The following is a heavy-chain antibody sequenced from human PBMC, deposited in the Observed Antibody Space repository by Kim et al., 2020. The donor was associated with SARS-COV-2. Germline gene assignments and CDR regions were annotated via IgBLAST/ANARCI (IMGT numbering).Heavy chain of an antibody. Sequence: GGSLRLSCAASGFTFTNFAMHWVRQAPGKGLEYVSAISGNEDSTYYANSVKGRFTISRDNSKNMLYLQMGSLRPDDMAIYYCATSYCTTITCSSNHWGQGTLVTVSS. V-gene: IGHV3-64*01. CDR2: ISGNEDST. CDR1: GFTFTNFA. J-gene: IGHJ4*02. CDR3: ATSYCTTITCSSNH. D-gene: IGHD2-2*01.